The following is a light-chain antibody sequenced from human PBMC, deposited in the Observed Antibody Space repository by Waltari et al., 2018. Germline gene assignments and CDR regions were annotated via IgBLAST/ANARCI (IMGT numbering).Light chain of an antibody. CDR2: KND. Sequence: QSVLTQPPSAAGTPGQRVTISCSGSSSNIGSNYVCWYQQLPGTAPKLLIYKNDQRPSGVPYRVSASKSDTSASLAISGLRSDDEADYFCAAWDDRLSRVLFGGGTQLTVL. CDR3: AAWDDRLSRVL. V-gene: IGLV1-47*01. J-gene: IGLJ2*01. CDR1: SSNIGSNY.